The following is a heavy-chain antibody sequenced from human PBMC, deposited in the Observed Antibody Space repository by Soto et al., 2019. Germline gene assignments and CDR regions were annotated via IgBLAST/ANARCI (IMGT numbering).Heavy chain of an antibody. CDR2: ISGSGGST. V-gene: IGHV3-23*01. D-gene: IGHD2-15*01. J-gene: IGHJ4*02. CDR3: PTITDSSLDS. Sequence: EVQLLESGGGLVQPGGSLRLSCAASGFTFSSYAMSWVRQAPGKGLEWVSAISGSGGSTYYADSVKGRFTISRDNSKNTPSLQMTSLRAKDTAVYYCPTITDSSLDSLGQGTLVTVSS. CDR1: GFTFSSYA.